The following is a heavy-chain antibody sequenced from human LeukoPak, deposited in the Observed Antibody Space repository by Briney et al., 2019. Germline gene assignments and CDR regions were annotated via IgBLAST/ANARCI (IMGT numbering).Heavy chain of an antibody. CDR2: INPSGGST. CDR1: GYTFTSYY. D-gene: IGHD3-9*01. J-gene: IGHJ5*02. CDR3: ARDKGARAGRYFDWSPSGWFDP. V-gene: IGHV1-46*01. Sequence: ASVTVSCKASGYTFTSYYMHWVRQAPGQGLEWMGIINPSGGSTSYAQKFQGRVTMTRDMSTSTVYMELSSLRSEDTAVYYCARDKGARAGRYFDWSPSGWFDPWGQGTLVTVSS.